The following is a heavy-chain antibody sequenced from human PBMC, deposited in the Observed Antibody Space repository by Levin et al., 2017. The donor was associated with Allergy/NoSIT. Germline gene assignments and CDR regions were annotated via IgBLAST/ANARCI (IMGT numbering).Heavy chain of an antibody. J-gene: IGHJ4*02. CDR3: ASEMVAHGVQFDN. CDR1: GNSITSHY. Sequence: ASETLSLTCSVSGNSITSHYWSWIRQPAGKGLEWIGRIFTNGSSEYNPSLKSRVTMSLDTSKNQFSLKLKSVTAADTAVYYCASEMVAHGVQFDNWSQGTLVTVPS. CDR2: IFTNGSS. D-gene: IGHD2-15*01. V-gene: IGHV4-4*07.